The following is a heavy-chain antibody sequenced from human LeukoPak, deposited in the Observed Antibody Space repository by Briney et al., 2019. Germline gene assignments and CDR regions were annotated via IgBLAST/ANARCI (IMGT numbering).Heavy chain of an antibody. CDR3: ARDIYDSSEYYFDY. Sequence: GGSLRLSCTASGFTFSTYSMNWVRQAPGRGLEWVSYISGSSSSSDGGGKQYADSVKVRFTISRDNAKNSLYLQMNSLRAEDTAVYYCARDIYDSSEYYFDYWGQGTLVTVSS. CDR1: GFTFSTYS. CDR2: ISGSSSSSDGGGK. J-gene: IGHJ4*02. D-gene: IGHD3-22*01. V-gene: IGHV3-48*04.